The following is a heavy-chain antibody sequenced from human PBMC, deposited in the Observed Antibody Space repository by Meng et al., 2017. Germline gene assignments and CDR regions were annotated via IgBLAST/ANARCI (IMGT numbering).Heavy chain of an antibody. CDR3: ARRSQGLGYSSSGMYYYYYGMDV. J-gene: IGHJ6*02. CDR1: GYTFTSYG. V-gene: IGHV1-18*01. D-gene: IGHD6-13*01. CDR2: ISAYNGNT. Sequence: ASAKVSCKASGYTFTSYGISWVRQAPGQGLEWMGWISAYNGNTNYAQKLQGRVTMTTDTSTSTAYMELRSLRSDDTAVYYCARRSQGLGYSSSGMYYYYYGMDVWGQGTTVTVSS.